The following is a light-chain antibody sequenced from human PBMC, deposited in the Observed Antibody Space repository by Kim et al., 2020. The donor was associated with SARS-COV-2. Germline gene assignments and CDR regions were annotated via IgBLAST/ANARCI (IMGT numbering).Light chain of an antibody. J-gene: IGKJ2*01. CDR3: QQFGTSPYP. V-gene: IGKV3-20*01. CDR2: GAS. Sequence: EIVLTQSPGTLSLSPGDRATLPCRASQSFSSSFLAWYQQKPGQAPRLLIYGASFRATGIPDRFSGGGSGTDFTLTISRLEPEDFAVYFCQQFGTSPYPFGQGTKLEI. CDR1: QSFSSSF.